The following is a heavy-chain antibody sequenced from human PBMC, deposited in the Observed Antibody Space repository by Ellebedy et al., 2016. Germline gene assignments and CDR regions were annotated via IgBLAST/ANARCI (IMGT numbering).Heavy chain of an antibody. J-gene: IGHJ4*02. V-gene: IGHV3-15*01. CDR3: TTGYSSGWSGRTFDY. Sequence: GESLKISCAASGFTFTNAWMSWVRQAPGKGLEWVGRIKSKTDGGTTDYAAPVRGRFTISRDDSKNTLYLQMNSLKTEDAAVYYCTTGYSSGWSGRTFDYWGQGTLVTVSS. CDR2: IKSKTDGGTT. CDR1: GFTFTNAW. D-gene: IGHD6-13*01.